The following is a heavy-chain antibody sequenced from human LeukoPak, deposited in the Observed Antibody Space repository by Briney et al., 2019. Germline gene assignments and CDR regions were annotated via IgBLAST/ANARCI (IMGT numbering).Heavy chain of an antibody. CDR3: AREARSGYEGFWSDP. CDR2: IYHSGNT. V-gene: IGHV4-39*07. CDR1: GGSISSSSYY. Sequence: MASETLSLTCTVSGGSISSSSYYWGWIRQPPGKGLEWIGNIYHSGNTYYNPSLKSRVTISVDTSKNQFSLKLSSVTAADTAVYYCAREARSGYEGFWSDPWGQGTVVTVSS. J-gene: IGHJ5*02. D-gene: IGHD5-12*01.